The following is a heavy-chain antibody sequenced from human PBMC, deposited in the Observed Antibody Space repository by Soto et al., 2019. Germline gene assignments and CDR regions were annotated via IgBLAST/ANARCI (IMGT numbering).Heavy chain of an antibody. V-gene: IGHV1-69*08. CDR3: ARDRGRYDSSGYYRNWCDP. CDR1: GGTFSSYT. D-gene: IGHD3-22*01. CDR2: IIPILGIA. J-gene: IGHJ5*02. Sequence: QVQLVQSGAEVKKPGSSVKVSCKASGGTFSSYTISWVRQAPGQGLEWMGRIIPILGIANYAQKFQGRVTITADKSTSTAYMELSSLRSEDTAVYYCARDRGRYDSSGYYRNWCDPWGQGTLVTVSS.